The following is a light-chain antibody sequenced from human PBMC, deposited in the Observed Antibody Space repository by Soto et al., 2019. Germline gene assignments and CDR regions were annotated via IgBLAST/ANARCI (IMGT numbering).Light chain of an antibody. Sequence: AIPMTQSPSSLSASVGDRVTITCRASQGIRNDLGWYQQKPGKAPKLLIYAASSLQSGVPSRFSGSGSGTDFTLTISSLQPEDFATYYCLHDYNYPWTFGQGTKVEIK. V-gene: IGKV1-6*01. CDR2: AAS. CDR1: QGIRND. CDR3: LHDYNYPWT. J-gene: IGKJ1*01.